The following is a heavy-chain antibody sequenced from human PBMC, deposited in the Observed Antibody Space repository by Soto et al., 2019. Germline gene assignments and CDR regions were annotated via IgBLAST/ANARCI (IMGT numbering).Heavy chain of an antibody. D-gene: IGHD3-16*01. J-gene: IGHJ4*02. Sequence: QVQLVESGGALVKPGGSLRLSCAASGFTSSDYYMSWIRQAPGKGLEWVSYISSSGRTIYYAEPGKGRFTISRDNAKNSLYLQMNSLRAEDTAVYYCARSLGMGGDGYNWGQGTLVTVSS. V-gene: IGHV3-11*01. CDR2: ISSSGRTI. CDR3: ARSLGMGGDGYN. CDR1: GFTSSDYY.